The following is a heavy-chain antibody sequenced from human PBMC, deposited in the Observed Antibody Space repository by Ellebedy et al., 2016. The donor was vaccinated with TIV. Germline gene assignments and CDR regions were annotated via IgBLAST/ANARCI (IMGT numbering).Heavy chain of an antibody. D-gene: IGHD7-27*01. V-gene: IGHV4-30-2*06. CDR1: GDSISSGRHP. J-gene: IGHJ3*02. CDR3: ARCNWDNGSAFDI. CDR2: IFHSGNT. Sequence: SETLSLTXAVSGDSISSGRHPWTWIRQSPGKGLEWIGYIFHSGNTNYNPSLKSRVTMSIDRSKRQFSLTLSSVTAADTAVYYCARCNWDNGSAFDIWGQGTTVIVSS.